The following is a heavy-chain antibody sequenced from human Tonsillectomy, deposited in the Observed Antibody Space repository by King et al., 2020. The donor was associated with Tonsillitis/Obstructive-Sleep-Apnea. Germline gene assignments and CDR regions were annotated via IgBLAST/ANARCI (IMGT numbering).Heavy chain of an antibody. CDR3: ARDMVLEAGGDAFDI. V-gene: IGHV4-59*01. D-gene: IGHD2-8*01. CDR1: GGSISRYY. Sequence: QLQESGPGLVKSSETLSLTCTVSGGSISRYYWSWIRQPPGKGLEWIGYIYDSGSPNYNPSLKSRVTISVDTSKNQFSLKLTSVTAAATAVYYCARDMVLEAGGDAFDIWGQGTMVTVSS. J-gene: IGHJ3*02. CDR2: IYDSGSP.